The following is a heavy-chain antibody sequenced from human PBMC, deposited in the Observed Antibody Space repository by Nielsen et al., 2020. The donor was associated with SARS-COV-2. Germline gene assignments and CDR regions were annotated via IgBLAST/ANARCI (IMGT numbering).Heavy chain of an antibody. D-gene: IGHD3-10*01. J-gene: IGHJ3*01. CDR1: GFTFSSLW. V-gene: IGHV3-7*01. CDR3: ARDSARAYDV. CDR2: IKPDGSEK. Sequence: GGSLRLSCAASGFTFSSLWMGWVRQVPGKGLEWVADIKPDGSEKFYSDSVSGRFIISRDNAKNSMSLQMNSLRVEDTGVYYCARDSARAYDVWGQGTTVTVSS.